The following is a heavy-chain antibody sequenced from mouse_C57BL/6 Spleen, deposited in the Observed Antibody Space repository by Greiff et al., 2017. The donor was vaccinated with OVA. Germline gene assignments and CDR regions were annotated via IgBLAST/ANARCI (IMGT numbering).Heavy chain of an antibody. CDR3: TRGLRREFDC. CDR1: GFTFSDAW. Sequence: EVKLMESGGGLVQPGGSMKLSCAASGFTFSDAWMDWVRQSPEKGLEWVADIRNKANNHATYYAESVKGRFTISRDDSKSSVYLQMNSLRAEDTGIYYCTRGLRREFDCWGQGTTLTVSS. J-gene: IGHJ2*01. V-gene: IGHV6-6*01. D-gene: IGHD2-4*01. CDR2: IRNKANNHAT.